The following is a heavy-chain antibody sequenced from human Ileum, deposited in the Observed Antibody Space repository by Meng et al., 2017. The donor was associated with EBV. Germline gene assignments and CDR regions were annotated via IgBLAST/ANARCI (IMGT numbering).Heavy chain of an antibody. CDR2: IYWDDDK. J-gene: IGHJ4*02. V-gene: IGHV2-5*02. CDR3: AHESSGTYFDY. CDR1: GFTLITRGVG. D-gene: IGHD3-22*01. Sequence: VNPPKTLPRTSTFAGFTLITRGVGVGWIRQPPGKALEWLALIYWDDDKRYRPSLKSRLTITKDTSKNQVVLTMTNMDPVDTATYYCAHESSGTYFDYWGQGTLVTVSS.